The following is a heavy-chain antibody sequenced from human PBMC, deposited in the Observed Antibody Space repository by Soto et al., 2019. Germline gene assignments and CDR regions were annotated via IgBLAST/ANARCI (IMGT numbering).Heavy chain of an antibody. J-gene: IGHJ3*02. CDR2: ISYDESNK. V-gene: IGHV3-30-3*01. CDR1: GFPVSSYA. D-gene: IGHD6-13*01. CDR3: ARSSSWYSRGRDPQFFYI. Sequence: QVQLVESGGGVVQPGRSLSLSCAASGFPVSSYAMHWVRQARGKGLACVAVISYDESNKYYADSVKGRFTISRDNSTNPLYLQMNSLRAEDTAVYYCARSSSWYSRGRDPQFFYIWCQGKMVTVSS.